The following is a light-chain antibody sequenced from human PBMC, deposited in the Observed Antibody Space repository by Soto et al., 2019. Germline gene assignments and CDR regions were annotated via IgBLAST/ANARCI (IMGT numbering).Light chain of an antibody. J-gene: IGKJ2*01. CDR3: HHLGSSPLAFT. Sequence: ESMLTQSPGTLSLSPGERATLSCRASQSVSTRYLAWYQQKPGQAPRLLIYGASIRAAGIPDRFSGSGSGTNFTLTISRLGPEDFAVYYFHHLGSSPLAFTLGKGTTLEV. V-gene: IGKV3-20*01. CDR2: GAS. CDR1: QSVSTRY.